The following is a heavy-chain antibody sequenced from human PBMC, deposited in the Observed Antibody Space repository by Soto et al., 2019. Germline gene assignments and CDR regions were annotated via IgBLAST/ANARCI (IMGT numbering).Heavy chain of an antibody. V-gene: IGHV1-8*01. CDR3: ARGRGGHCSGGTCYRFLDP. CDR1: GYTFTNYE. Sequence: QEQLVQSGAEVKKPGASVKVSCTASGYTFTNYETIWVRQAPGQGLEWMGWMNPNSGDTVYAQKLQGRVTLTMDASTAYMELSSLKYEDTAVYYCARGRGGHCSGGTCYRFLDPWGQGTRVTVSS. D-gene: IGHD2-15*01. CDR2: MNPNSGDT. J-gene: IGHJ5*02.